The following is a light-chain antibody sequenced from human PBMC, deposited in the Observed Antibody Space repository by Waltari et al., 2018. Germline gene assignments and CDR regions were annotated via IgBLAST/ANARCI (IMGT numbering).Light chain of an antibody. V-gene: IGLV3-19*01. CDR2: AKD. Sequence: SSELTQDPAVSVALGQTVRITCQGDSVRNSFASWYQQKPGLAPLLTLYAKDNRPSGIPARFSGSSSGNTASLTIAGAQAEDEADYYCSCRDSGARLFGGGTKLTVL. J-gene: IGLJ3*02. CDR1: SVRNSF. CDR3: SCRDSGARL.